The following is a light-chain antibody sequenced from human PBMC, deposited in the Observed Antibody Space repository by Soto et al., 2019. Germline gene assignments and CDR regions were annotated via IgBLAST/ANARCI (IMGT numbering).Light chain of an antibody. CDR2: SAS. Sequence: EIFLTRSPATLSLSPGESAPLFCRASQSVSSYLPWYQQKPGQAPRHLTYSASTGATGIPARFSGSGSGTEFTLTINSLQFADFAVYYCQKYNNWWTFGQGTKVDIK. J-gene: IGKJ1*01. CDR1: QSVSSY. V-gene: IGKV3-15*01. CDR3: QKYNNWWT.